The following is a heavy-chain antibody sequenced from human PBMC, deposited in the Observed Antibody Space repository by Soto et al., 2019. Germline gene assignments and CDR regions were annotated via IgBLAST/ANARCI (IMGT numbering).Heavy chain of an antibody. CDR1: GGSFSGYY. J-gene: IGHJ6*02. CDR3: ARGRGYYYYYYGMDV. V-gene: IGHV4-34*01. CDR2: INHSGST. Sequence: QVQLQQWGAGLLKPSETLSLTCAVYGGSFSGYYWSWIRQPPGKGLEWIGEINHSGSTNYNPSLKSRVTIXXDXSXXQFSLKLSSVTAADTAVYYCARGRGYYYYYYGMDVWGQGTTVTVSS. D-gene: IGHD3-10*01.